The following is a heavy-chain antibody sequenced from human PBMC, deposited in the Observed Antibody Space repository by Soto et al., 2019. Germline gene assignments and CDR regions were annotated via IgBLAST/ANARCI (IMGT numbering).Heavy chain of an antibody. V-gene: IGHV1-69*13. CDR1: GGTFSSYA. Sequence: SVKVSCKASGGTFSSYAISWVRQAPGQGLEWMGGIIPIFGTANYAQKFQGRVTITADESTSTAYMELSSLRSEDTAVYYCASHFPLYYYYGMDVWGQGTTVTVSS. D-gene: IGHD3-3*02. J-gene: IGHJ6*02. CDR3: ASHFPLYYYYGMDV. CDR2: IIPIFGTA.